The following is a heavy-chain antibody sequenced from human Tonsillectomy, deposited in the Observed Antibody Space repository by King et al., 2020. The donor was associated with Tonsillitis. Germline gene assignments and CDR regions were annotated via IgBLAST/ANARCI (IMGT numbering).Heavy chain of an antibody. Sequence: QLQESGPGLVKPSETLSLTCTVSGGSISSYYWSWIRQPPGKGLEWIGYISYGGSTNYNPSLKSRVTISLDTSTNQFSLKLSSVTAADTAVYYCARGSTSWDGWFDPWGQGTLVTVSS. CDR1: GGSISSYY. CDR2: ISYGGST. V-gene: IGHV4-59*01. J-gene: IGHJ5*02. D-gene: IGHD2-2*01. CDR3: ARGSTSWDGWFDP.